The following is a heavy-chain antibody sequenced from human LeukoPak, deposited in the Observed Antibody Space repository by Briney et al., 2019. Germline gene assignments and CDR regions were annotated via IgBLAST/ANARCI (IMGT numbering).Heavy chain of an antibody. CDR3: ARITRLEEPLNDF. V-gene: IGHV5-51*01. D-gene: IGHD3-16*01. J-gene: IGHJ4*02. CDR2: ISPGDSDV. Sequence: GESLKISCKASGYSFTSYWIAWVRQMPGKGLELMGIISPGDSDVRYSPPFQGQVTISADTSITTAYLQWSSLKASDSAKCYCARITRLEEPLNDFWGQGTLVTVSS. CDR1: GYSFTSYW.